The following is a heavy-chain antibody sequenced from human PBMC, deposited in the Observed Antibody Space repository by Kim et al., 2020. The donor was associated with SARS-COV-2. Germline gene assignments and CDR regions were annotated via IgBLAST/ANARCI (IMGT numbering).Heavy chain of an antibody. Sequence: YYVDSVKGRFTISRDNAKNSLFLQMNSLTAEDTAVYYCVRDSGNWYGMDVWGQGTTVTVSS. CDR3: VRDSGNWYGMDV. V-gene: IGHV3-7*03. J-gene: IGHJ6*02.